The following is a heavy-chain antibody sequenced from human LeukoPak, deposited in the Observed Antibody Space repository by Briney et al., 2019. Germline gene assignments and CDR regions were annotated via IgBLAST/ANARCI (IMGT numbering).Heavy chain of an antibody. CDR2: ISSGSTTI. Sequence: GGSLRLSCAASGFTFSRYSMNCVRQAPGKGLEWLSYISSGSTTIYYADSVKGRFTISRDNAENSLYLQLNSLRDEDTAVYYCARDDRWYIDYWDQGTLVTVSS. V-gene: IGHV3-48*02. J-gene: IGHJ4*02. CDR1: GFTFSRYS. CDR3: ARDDRWYIDY. D-gene: IGHD1-14*01.